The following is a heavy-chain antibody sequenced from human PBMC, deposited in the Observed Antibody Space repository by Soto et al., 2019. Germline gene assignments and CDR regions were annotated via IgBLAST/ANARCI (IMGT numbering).Heavy chain of an antibody. CDR2: INGHDWST. Sequence: EVQLVASGGCVVRPGGSLRLSCAASGFPFYDYGMSWVRQGSWKRLGLVSWINGHDWSTGYADSVKGRFNISRDNAKNSLYLQMNSLGAEVTALYPCARGSVFSRAGYESPFSYWGQGTLVTVSS. D-gene: IGHD5-12*01. CDR1: GFPFYDYG. V-gene: IGHV3-20*01. J-gene: IGHJ4*02. CDR3: ARGSVFSRAGYESPFSY.